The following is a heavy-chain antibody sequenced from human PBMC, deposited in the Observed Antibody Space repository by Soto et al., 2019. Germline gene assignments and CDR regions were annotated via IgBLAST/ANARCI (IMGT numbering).Heavy chain of an antibody. V-gene: IGHV4-31*03. J-gene: IGHJ3*02. CDR2: IYYSGST. D-gene: IGHD3-16*01. Sequence: QVQLQESGPGPVKPSQTLSLTCTVSGGSISSGGYYWSWIRQHPGKGLEWIGYIYYSGSTYYNPSLKSRVTISVDTSKNQFSLKLSSVTAADTAVYYCARDQERSGGAFDIWGQGTMVTVSS. CDR1: GGSISSGGYY. CDR3: ARDQERSGGAFDI.